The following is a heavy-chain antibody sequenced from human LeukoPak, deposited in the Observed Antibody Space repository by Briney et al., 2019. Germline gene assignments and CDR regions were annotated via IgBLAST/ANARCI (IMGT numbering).Heavy chain of an antibody. CDR3: ARVRVFWSGYRATPRDAFDI. D-gene: IGHD3-3*01. CDR2: IYYTGSS. J-gene: IGHJ3*02. V-gene: IGHV4-39*07. CDR1: GGSIRSSDDY. Sequence: SPSETLSLTCSVSGGSIRSSDDYWGFVRQTPGKGLEWMGSIYYTGSSHYNPSLKSRATISVDTSKNQFSLKLSSVTAADTAVYYCARVRVFWSGYRATPRDAFDIWGQGTMVTVSS.